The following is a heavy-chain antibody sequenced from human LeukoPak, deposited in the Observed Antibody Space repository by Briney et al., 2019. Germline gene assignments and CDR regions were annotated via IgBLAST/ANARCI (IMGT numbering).Heavy chain of an antibody. J-gene: IGHJ4*02. Sequence: GGSLRLSCTASGFTFGDYAMSWVRQAPGKGLEWVGFIRSKAYGGTTEYAASVKGRFTISRDDSKSIAYLQMNSLKTEDTAVYYCTPYSGYDRDFDYWGQGTLVTVSS. V-gene: IGHV3-49*04. CDR1: GFTFGDYA. CDR3: TPYSGYDRDFDY. CDR2: IRSKAYGGTT. D-gene: IGHD5-12*01.